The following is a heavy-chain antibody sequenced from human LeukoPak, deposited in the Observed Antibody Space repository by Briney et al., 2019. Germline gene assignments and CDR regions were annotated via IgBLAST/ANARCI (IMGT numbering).Heavy chain of an antibody. CDR2: ISYDGSNK. V-gene: IGHV3-30*03. CDR1: GFTFSSYG. Sequence: PGGSLRLSCEASGFTFSSYGMHWVRQAPGKGLEWVAVISYDGSNKYHVDSVKGRFTISRDNSKNTLYLQMNSLTAEDTAVYYCGPREDSTTNAYDYWGQGTLVTVSS. CDR3: GPREDSTTNAYDY. J-gene: IGHJ4*02. D-gene: IGHD2/OR15-2a*01.